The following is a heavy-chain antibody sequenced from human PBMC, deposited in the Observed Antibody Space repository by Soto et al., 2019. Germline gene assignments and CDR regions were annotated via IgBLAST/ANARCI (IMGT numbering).Heavy chain of an antibody. CDR3: ARSGCSSISCYDY. J-gene: IGHJ4*02. V-gene: IGHV3-64*01. CDR1: GFTFSSYA. D-gene: IGHD2-2*01. Sequence: HPGGSLRLSCAASGFTFSSYAMHWVRQAPGKGLEYVSAISNDGGSTYYANSVKGRFTVSRDNSKNTLFLEMGSLRAEDMAVYYCARSGCSSISCYDYWGQGTLVTVSS. CDR2: ISNDGGST.